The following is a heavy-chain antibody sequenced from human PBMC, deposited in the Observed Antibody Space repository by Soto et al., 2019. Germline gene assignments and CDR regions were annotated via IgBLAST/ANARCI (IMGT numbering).Heavy chain of an antibody. J-gene: IGHJ6*02. V-gene: IGHV1-69*01. CDR2: IIPIFGTA. CDR3: ASLVAVVAATRGNYYYGMDV. CDR1: GGTFSSYA. D-gene: IGHD2-15*01. Sequence: QVQLVQSGAEVKKPGSSVKVSCKASGGTFSSYAISWVRQAPGQGLEWMGGIIPIFGTANYAQKFQGRVTITADESTSTAYIELSSLRSEDTAVYYCASLVAVVAATRGNYYYGMDVWGQGTTVTVSS.